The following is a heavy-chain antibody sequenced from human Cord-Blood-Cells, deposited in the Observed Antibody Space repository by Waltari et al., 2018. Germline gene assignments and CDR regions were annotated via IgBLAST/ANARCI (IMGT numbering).Heavy chain of an antibody. J-gene: IGHJ3*02. Sequence: QVQLQQWGAGLLKPSETLSLTCALYGGSFSGYYWSCIRQPPGKGLEWIGEINHSGRTNYNPSLKSRVTISVDTSKNQFSLKLSSVTAADTAVYYCARGRGWDIWGQGTMDTVSS. CDR2: INHSGRT. V-gene: IGHV4-34*01. CDR1: GGSFSGYY. CDR3: ARGRGWDI. D-gene: IGHD2-15*01.